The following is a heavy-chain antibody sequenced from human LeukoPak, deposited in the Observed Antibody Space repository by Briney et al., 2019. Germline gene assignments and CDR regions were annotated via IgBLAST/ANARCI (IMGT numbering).Heavy chain of an antibody. Sequence: KSSETLSLTCTVSGGSISSSSYYWGWIRQPPGKGLEWIGSIYYSGSTYYNPSLKSRVTISVDTSKNQFSLKLSSVTAADTAVYYCAPQPTPRIIAAAGTFDYWGQGTLVTVSS. J-gene: IGHJ4*02. D-gene: IGHD6-13*01. V-gene: IGHV4-39*07. CDR1: GGSISSSSYY. CDR3: APQPTPRIIAAAGTFDY. CDR2: IYYSGST.